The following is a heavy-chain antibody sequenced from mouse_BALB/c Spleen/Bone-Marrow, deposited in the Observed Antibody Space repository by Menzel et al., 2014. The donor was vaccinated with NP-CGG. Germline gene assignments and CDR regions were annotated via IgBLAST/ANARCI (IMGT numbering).Heavy chain of an antibody. Sequence: QVHLQQPGAELVKLGVSVKLSCKASGYTFTNYYMYWVKQRPGQDLEWIGEINPSNGGTNFNEKFKSKATLTVDKSSSTAYMQLSCLTSEDSAVYYCTTLGRFAYWGQGTLVTVSA. CDR3: TTLGRFAY. CDR1: GYTFTNYY. J-gene: IGHJ3*01. V-gene: IGHV1S81*02. CDR2: INPSNGGT. D-gene: IGHD4-1*01.